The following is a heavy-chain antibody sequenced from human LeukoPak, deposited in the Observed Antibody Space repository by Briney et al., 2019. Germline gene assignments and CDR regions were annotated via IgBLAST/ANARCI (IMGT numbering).Heavy chain of an antibody. CDR3: ARDVVVPAADDAFDI. D-gene: IGHD2-2*01. CDR2: ISAYNGNT. Sequence: ASVKVSCKASGYTFTGYYMHWVRQAPGQGLEWMGWISAYNGNTNYAQKLQGRVTMTTDTSTSTAYMELRSLRSDDTAVYYCARDVVVPAADDAFDIWGQGTMVTISS. CDR1: GYTFTGYY. V-gene: IGHV1-18*04. J-gene: IGHJ3*02.